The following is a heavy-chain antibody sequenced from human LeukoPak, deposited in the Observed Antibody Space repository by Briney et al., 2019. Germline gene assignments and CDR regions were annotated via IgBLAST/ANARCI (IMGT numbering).Heavy chain of an antibody. Sequence: GASVTVSCKASGYTFTSYDINWVRQATGQGLEWMGWMNPNSGNTGYAQKFQGRVTMTRNTSISTAYMELSSLRSEDTAVYYCARGSYYYDSSGYSQLWFDPWGQGTLVTVSS. CDR1: GYTFTSYD. CDR2: MNPNSGNT. J-gene: IGHJ5*02. V-gene: IGHV1-8*01. D-gene: IGHD3-22*01. CDR3: ARGSYYYDSSGYSQLWFDP.